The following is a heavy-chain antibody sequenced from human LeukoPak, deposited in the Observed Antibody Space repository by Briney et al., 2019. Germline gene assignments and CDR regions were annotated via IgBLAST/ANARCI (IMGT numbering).Heavy chain of an antibody. CDR3: ARSNGRDY. Sequence: GGSLRLSCAASGFTFSSYSMNWVRQAPGKGLEWVSAISSSSSYIYYADSVKGRFTISRDNAKNSLYLQMNSVRAEDTAGYYCARSNGRDYWGQGTLVTVSS. CDR2: ISSSSSYI. CDR1: GFTFSSYS. V-gene: IGHV3-21*01. J-gene: IGHJ4*02. D-gene: IGHD4/OR15-4a*01.